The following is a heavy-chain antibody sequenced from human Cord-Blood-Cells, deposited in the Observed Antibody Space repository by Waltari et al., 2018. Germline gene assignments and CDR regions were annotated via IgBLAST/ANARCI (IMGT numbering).Heavy chain of an antibody. CDR3: ARRSGSYFDY. V-gene: IGHV4-34*01. CDR2: INHSGST. J-gene: IGHJ4*02. D-gene: IGHD1-26*01. Sequence: QVQLQRWGAGLLKPSETLSLTCAVYGGSFSGYYWSWIRQPPGKGLEWIGEINHSGSTNYNPSLKSRVTISVDTSKNQFSLKLSSVTAADTAVYYCARRSGSYFDYWGQGTLVTVSS. CDR1: GGSFSGYY.